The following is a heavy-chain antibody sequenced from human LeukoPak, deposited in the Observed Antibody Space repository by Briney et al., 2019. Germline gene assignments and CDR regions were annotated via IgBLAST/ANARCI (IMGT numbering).Heavy chain of an antibody. V-gene: IGHV3-66*01. CDR2: IYSGGST. J-gene: IGHJ6*03. D-gene: IGHD2-2*01. CDR3: ARWPRGGGLVVPAARYYMDV. Sequence: PGGSLRLSCAASGFTVSSNYMSWVRQAPGKGLEWVSVIYSGGSTYYADSVKGRFTISRDNSKNTLYLQMNSLRAEDTAVYYCARWPRGGGLVVPAARYYMDVWGKGTTVTVSS. CDR1: GFTVSSNY.